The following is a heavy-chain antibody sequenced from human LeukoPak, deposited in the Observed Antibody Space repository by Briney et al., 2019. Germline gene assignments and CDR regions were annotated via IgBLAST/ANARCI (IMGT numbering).Heavy chain of an antibody. Sequence: GGSLRLSCAASGFTFSSYSMNWVRQAPGEGLEWVANIKQDGSAKPYVDSVKGRFTISRDNAKNSLFLQMNSLRAEDTAVYYCARDNGWSADFWGQGTLVTVSS. CDR2: IKQDGSAK. D-gene: IGHD2-15*01. CDR3: ARDNGWSADF. CDR1: GFTFSSYS. V-gene: IGHV3-7*03. J-gene: IGHJ4*02.